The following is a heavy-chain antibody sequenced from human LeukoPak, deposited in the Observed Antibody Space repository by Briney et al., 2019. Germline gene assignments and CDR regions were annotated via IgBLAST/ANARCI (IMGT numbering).Heavy chain of an antibody. J-gene: IGHJ6*03. Sequence: SETLSLTCAVYGGSFNDYYWNWIRQPPGKGLEWIGEINLRGSTTYNPSLKSRVSISLDESKNQFSLKLSSVTAADTGVYFCARGGRYMSASWYGSVYYYMDVWGKGTTVTVSS. CDR1: GGSFNDYY. CDR3: ARGGRYMSASWYGSVYYYMDV. D-gene: IGHD6-13*01. CDR2: INLRGST. V-gene: IGHV4-34*01.